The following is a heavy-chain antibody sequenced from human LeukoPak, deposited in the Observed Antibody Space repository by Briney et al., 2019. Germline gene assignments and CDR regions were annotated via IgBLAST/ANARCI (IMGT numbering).Heavy chain of an antibody. Sequence: ASVKVSCKASGGTFSSYAISWVRQAPGQGLEWMGGIIPIFGTANYAQKFQGRVTITTDESTSTAYMELSSLRSEDTAVYYCARVHSRSSAGEDWFDPWGQGTLVTVSS. CDR2: IIPIFGTA. D-gene: IGHD1-26*01. V-gene: IGHV1-69*05. CDR1: GGTFSSYA. CDR3: ARVHSRSSAGEDWFDP. J-gene: IGHJ5*02.